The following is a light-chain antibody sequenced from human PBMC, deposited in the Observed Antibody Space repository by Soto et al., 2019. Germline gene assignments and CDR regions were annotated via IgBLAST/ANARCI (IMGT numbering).Light chain of an antibody. Sequence: DIQMTQSPSTLSASVGDRVTITCRASQSISGSLAWYQQKPGKAPKLLIYEASNLKSGVPSRFSGSGSGTYYTLTISSLQPDDSESYYCQQYNGYCTFGQGTRVEIK. CDR3: QQYNGYCT. CDR2: EAS. J-gene: IGKJ1*01. CDR1: QSISGS. V-gene: IGKV1-5*03.